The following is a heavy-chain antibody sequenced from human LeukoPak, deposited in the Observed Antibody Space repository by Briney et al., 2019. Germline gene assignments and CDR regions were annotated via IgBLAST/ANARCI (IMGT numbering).Heavy chain of an antibody. V-gene: IGHV1-69*04. D-gene: IGHD2-15*01. J-gene: IGHJ4*02. CDR2: IIPILNVP. CDR3: ARDRPRARYFDY. CDR1: GGTFSDYS. Sequence: SVKVSCKASGGTFSDYSISWVRQAPGQGLEWMGRIIPILNVPNYAQKFEGRVTITADKSTSTAYMELSSLRSEDTAVYFCARDRPRARYFDYWGQGTLVTVSS.